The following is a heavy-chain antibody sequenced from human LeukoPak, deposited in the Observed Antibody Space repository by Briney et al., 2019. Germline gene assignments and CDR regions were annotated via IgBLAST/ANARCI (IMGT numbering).Heavy chain of an antibody. D-gene: IGHD3-22*01. CDR1: GYTFTGYY. V-gene: IGHV1-2*02. CDR3: ARDGYYYDSSGYNLDY. Sequence: GASVKVSCKASGYTFTGYYMYWVRQAPGQGLEWMGWINPNSGGTNYAQKFQGRVTMTKDTSISTAYMELSSLRSDDTAVYYCARDGYYYDSSGYNLDYWGQGTLVTVSS. CDR2: INPNSGGT. J-gene: IGHJ4*02.